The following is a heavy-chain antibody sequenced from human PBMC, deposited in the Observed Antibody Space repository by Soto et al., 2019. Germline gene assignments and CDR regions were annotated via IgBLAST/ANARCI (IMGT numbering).Heavy chain of an antibody. CDR1: GFSLTTDGVG. CDR3: AHSRNLITEDAQVGDFDY. D-gene: IGHD3-10*01. V-gene: IGHV2-5*02. J-gene: IGHJ4*02. Sequence: QITLKESGPTLVRPTQTLTLTCSFSGFSLTTDGVGVGWVLQPPGEALEWLALIYWDDDERYSPSLKTRLTITKDPSKNQVVLIMTNMDPVDTATYYCAHSRNLITEDAQVGDFDYWGQGTLVTVSS. CDR2: IYWDDDE.